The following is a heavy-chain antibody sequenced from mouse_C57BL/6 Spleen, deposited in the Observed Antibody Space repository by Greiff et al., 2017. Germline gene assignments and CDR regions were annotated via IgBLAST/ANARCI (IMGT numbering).Heavy chain of an antibody. CDR3: ARGTTVVATGY. J-gene: IGHJ2*01. D-gene: IGHD1-1*01. V-gene: IGHV1-55*01. Sequence: VQLQQPGAELVKPGASVKMSCKASGYTFTSYWITWVKQRPGQGLEWIGDIYPGSGSTNYNEKFKSKATLTVDTSSSTAYMQLSSLTSEDYAVYYCARGTTVVATGYWGQGTTLTVSS. CDR1: GYTFTSYW. CDR2: IYPGSGST.